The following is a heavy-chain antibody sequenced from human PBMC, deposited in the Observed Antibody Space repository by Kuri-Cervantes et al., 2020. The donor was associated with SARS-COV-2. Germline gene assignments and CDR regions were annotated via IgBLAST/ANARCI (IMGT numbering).Heavy chain of an antibody. CDR3: ARDSGRGYSYGSFEY. V-gene: IGHV4-59*01. D-gene: IGHD5-18*01. CDR2: IYYSGST. CDR1: GGSISSYY. J-gene: IGHJ4*02. Sequence: SETLSLTCTVSGGSISSYYWSWIRQPPGKGLEWIGSIYYSGSTYYNPSLKSRVTISVDTSKNQFSLNLNSVTAADTAVYYCARDSGRGYSYGSFEYWGQGVLVTVSS.